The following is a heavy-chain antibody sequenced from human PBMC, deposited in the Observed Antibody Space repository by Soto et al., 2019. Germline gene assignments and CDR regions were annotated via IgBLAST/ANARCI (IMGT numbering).Heavy chain of an antibody. V-gene: IGHV1-18*01. J-gene: IGHJ4*02. CDR2: ISAYNGDT. Sequence: QVHLVQSGAEVKKPGASVKVSCKASGYTFDNYGISWVRQAPGQGLEWMGWISAYNGDTNYAQNFQGRVTMIRDTSTSTAYMEVRSLRSDDTAVYYCASSSSGSPDFWGPGTLVTVSS. D-gene: IGHD6-6*01. CDR1: GYTFDNYG. CDR3: ASSSSGSPDF.